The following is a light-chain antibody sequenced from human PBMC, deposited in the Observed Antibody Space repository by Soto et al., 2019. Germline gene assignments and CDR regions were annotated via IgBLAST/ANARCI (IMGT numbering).Light chain of an antibody. CDR2: DAS. Sequence: EIVLTQSPATLSLSPGQRATLSCRASQSVSTSLAWYQQKPGQAPRLLIYDASSRATGIPARFSGSGSGTDFTLTISSLAPEDFAVYYCQQRSNWLFTFGPGTKVDIQ. J-gene: IGKJ3*01. CDR3: QQRSNWLFT. CDR1: QSVSTS. V-gene: IGKV3-11*01.